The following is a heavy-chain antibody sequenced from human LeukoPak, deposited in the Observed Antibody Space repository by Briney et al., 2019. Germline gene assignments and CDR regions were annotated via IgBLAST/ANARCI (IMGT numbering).Heavy chain of an antibody. Sequence: GGSQRLSCTASGFTFSNAWMSWVRQAPGKGLEWVGRIQSKSDGGTTDYAAPVKGRYTVSRDDSKSTLYLQMSGLQAEDTAVYYCTTGGPGGSGTSYKDYYFDYWGQGSLVTVSS. CDR2: IQSKSDGGTT. V-gene: IGHV3-15*01. D-gene: IGHD3-10*01. CDR1: GFTFSNAW. J-gene: IGHJ4*02. CDR3: TTGGPGGSGTSYKDYYFDY.